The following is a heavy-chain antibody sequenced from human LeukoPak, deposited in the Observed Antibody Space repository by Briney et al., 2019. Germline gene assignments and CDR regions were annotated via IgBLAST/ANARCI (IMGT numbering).Heavy chain of an antibody. V-gene: IGHV4-59*01. Sequence: SETLSLTCTVSGGSISSYYWSWIRQPPGKGLEWIGYIYYSGSTNYNPSLKSRVTISVDTSKNQFSLKLSSVTAADTAVYYCARGYYYDSSGYYSLLTTFDYWGQGTLVTVSS. CDR3: ARGYYYDSSGYYSLLTTFDY. D-gene: IGHD3-22*01. J-gene: IGHJ4*02. CDR2: IYYSGST. CDR1: GGSISSYY.